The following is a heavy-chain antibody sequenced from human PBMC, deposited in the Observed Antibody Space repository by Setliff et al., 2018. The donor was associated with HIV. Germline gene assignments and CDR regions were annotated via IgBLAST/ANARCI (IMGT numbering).Heavy chain of an antibody. CDR2: ISAYNGDT. V-gene: IGHV1-2*02. CDR3: ARVEYSSSSNY. D-gene: IGHD6-6*01. J-gene: IGHJ4*02. Sequence: ASVKVSCKASGYSFTDNFIHWVRQAPGQGLEWMGWISAYNGDTNYAQKFQGRVTTTRDTSISTAYMELSRLRSDDTAVYYCARVEYSSSSNYWGQGTLVTVSS. CDR1: GYSFTDNF.